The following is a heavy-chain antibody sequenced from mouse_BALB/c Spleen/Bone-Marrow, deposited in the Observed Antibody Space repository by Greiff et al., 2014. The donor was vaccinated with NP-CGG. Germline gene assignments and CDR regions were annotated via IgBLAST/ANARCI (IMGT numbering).Heavy chain of an antibody. CDR2: IYPGDGST. CDR1: GYTFTSYY. V-gene: IGHV1S56*01. D-gene: IGHD2-4*01. Sequence: LQESGPELVKPGASVKMSCKASGYTFTSYYIHWVKQRPGQGLEWIGWIYPGDGSTKYNEKFKGKTTLTADKSSSTAYMLLSCLTSEDSAIYFCAREAYYDYDEGFAYWGQGTLVTVSA. CDR3: AREAYYDYDEGFAY. J-gene: IGHJ3*01.